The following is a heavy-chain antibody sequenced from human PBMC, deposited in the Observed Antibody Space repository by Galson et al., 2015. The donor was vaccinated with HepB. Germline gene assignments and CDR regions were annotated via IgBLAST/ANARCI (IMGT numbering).Heavy chain of an antibody. CDR1: GGTFSSYA. CDR2: IIPIFGTA. D-gene: IGHD4-11*01. V-gene: IGHV1-69*13. Sequence: SVKVSCKASGGTFSSYAISWVRQAPGQGLEWMGGIIPIFGTANYAQKFQGRVTITADESTSTAYMELSSLRSEDTAVYYCARKHDYSKVYYYYGMDVWGQGTTVTVSS. CDR3: ARKHDYSKVYYYYGMDV. J-gene: IGHJ6*02.